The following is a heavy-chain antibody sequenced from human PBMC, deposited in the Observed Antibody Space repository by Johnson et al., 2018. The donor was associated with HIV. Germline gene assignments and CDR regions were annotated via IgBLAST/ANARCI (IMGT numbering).Heavy chain of an antibody. CDR2: ISWNSGSI. Sequence: VQLVESGGGLVQPGGSLRLSCAASGFTFSSYAMHWVRQAPGKGLEWVSGISWNSGSIGYADSVKGRFTISRVNSKNMLYLQMNSLRVEDTAVYYCAKEGSRGTVTQAPDAFDIWGQGTVVTVSS. CDR3: AKEGSRGTVTQAPDAFDI. D-gene: IGHD4-17*01. V-gene: IGHV3-64*04. J-gene: IGHJ3*02. CDR1: GFTFSSYA.